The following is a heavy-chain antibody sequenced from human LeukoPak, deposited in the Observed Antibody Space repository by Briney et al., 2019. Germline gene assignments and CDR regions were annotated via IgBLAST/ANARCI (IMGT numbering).Heavy chain of an antibody. CDR1: GFTFSSYA. D-gene: IGHD5-12*01. CDR3: ANGVNSGYSYFDY. CDR2: ISGSCGST. Sequence: GGSLRLSCAASGFTFSSYAMSWVRQAPGKGLEWVSAISGSCGSTYYADSVKGRFTISRDNSKNTLYLQMNSLRAEDTAVYYCANGVNSGYSYFDYWGQGTLVTVSS. V-gene: IGHV3-23*01. J-gene: IGHJ4*02.